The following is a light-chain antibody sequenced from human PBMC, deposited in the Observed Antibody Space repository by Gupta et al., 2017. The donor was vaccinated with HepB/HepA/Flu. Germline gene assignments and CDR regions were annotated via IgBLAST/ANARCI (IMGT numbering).Light chain of an antibody. Sequence: QSALTQPASVSGSPGPSITISCTGTSSDVGHYNLVSWYQQPPGKAHNLIIYEVDERSAGVASRFSASKSGNTASLTISARQEEDEADYYCCSDASGSTLVFGGGTKLAVL. V-gene: IGLV2-23*02. CDR1: SSDVGHYNL. CDR3: CSDASGSTLV. CDR2: EVD. J-gene: IGLJ2*01.